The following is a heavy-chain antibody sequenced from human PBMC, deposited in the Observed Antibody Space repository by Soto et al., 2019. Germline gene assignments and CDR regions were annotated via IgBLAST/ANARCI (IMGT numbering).Heavy chain of an antibody. CDR1: GFTFSDYS. CDR3: ARAGTRDRYYYYYYMDV. CDR2: IRYDGSNK. Sequence: GGSLRLSCTASGFTFSDYSMNWARHAPGKGLEWVSYIRYDGSNKYYADSVKGRFTISRDNSKNTLYLQMNSLRAEDTSVYYCARAGTRDRYYYYYYMDVWGKGTTVTVSS. D-gene: IGHD1-1*01. J-gene: IGHJ6*03. V-gene: IGHV3-33*08.